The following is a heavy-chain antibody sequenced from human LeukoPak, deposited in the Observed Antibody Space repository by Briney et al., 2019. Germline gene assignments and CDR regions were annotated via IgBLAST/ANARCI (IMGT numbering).Heavy chain of an antibody. CDR2: ISYDGSNK. CDR3: AKLRSGTTGNVEI. Sequence: PGGSLRLSCAASGFTFSSYAMHWARQAPGKGLEWVAVISYDGSNKYYADSVKGRFTISRDNSKNTLYLQMNSLRAEDSAAYYCAKLRSGTTGNVEIWGQGTMVTVSS. J-gene: IGHJ3*02. V-gene: IGHV3-30-3*02. CDR1: GFTFSSYA. D-gene: IGHD1-26*01.